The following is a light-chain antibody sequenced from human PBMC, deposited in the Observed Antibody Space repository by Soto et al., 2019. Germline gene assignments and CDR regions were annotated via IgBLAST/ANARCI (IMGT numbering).Light chain of an antibody. J-gene: IGKJ5*01. CDR1: QGGSSY. CDR2: DAS. V-gene: IGKV3-11*01. Sequence: EIVLTQSPATLSLSPGDRATLSCRASQGGSSYLAWYHQKPGQAPTLLIYDASNRATGIPARFSGSGSGTDFTLTISSLEPEDFAVYYCQQRSNWPSITFGQGTRLEIK. CDR3: QQRSNWPSIT.